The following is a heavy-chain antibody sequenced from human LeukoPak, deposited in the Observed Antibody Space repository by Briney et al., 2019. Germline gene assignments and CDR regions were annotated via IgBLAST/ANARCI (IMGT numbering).Heavy chain of an antibody. CDR1: GVIFTNNA. CDR3: AKNLLLKWYCHP. J-gene: IGHJ4*02. CDR2: ISGGGRTT. Sequence: GGSLRLSCAASGVIFTNNAMSWVRQAPGKGLQWVSVISGGGRTTEYADSVKGRFTISRDNSKNTVSLRMNSLRVEDTAIYYCAKNLLLKWYCHPWDQGTLVTVSS. D-gene: IGHD2-15*01. V-gene: IGHV3-23*01.